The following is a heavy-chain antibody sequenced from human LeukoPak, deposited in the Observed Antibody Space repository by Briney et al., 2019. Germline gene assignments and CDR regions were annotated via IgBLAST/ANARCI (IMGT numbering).Heavy chain of an antibody. J-gene: IGHJ4*02. D-gene: IGHD3-3*01. V-gene: IGHV3-9*01. CDR2: ISWNSGSI. CDR1: GFTFDDYA. Sequence: GRSLRLSCAASGFTFDDYAMHWVRQAPGKGLEWVSGISWNSGSIGYADSVKGRFTISRDNAKNSLYLQMNSLRDEDTAVYYCARGGYDFWSGYPPGFDYWGQGTLVTVSS. CDR3: ARGGYDFWSGYPPGFDY.